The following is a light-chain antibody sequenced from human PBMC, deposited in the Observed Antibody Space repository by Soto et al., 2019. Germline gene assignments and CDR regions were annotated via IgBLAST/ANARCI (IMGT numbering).Light chain of an antibody. V-gene: IGLV1-44*01. J-gene: IGLJ3*02. CDR2: SNY. CDR1: SSNIGGNT. CDR3: ATWDDSLNGWV. Sequence: QSVLTQPPSASGTPGQRVTISWSGSSSNIGGNTVNWYQQLPGTAPKLLIYSNYQRPSGVPDRFSGSKSGTSASLAISGLQSEDEADYYCATWDDSLNGWVFGGGTKLTVL.